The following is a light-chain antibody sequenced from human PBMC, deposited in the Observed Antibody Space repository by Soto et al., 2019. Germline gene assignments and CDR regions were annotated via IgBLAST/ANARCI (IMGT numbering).Light chain of an antibody. V-gene: IGKV3-15*01. CDR2: GAS. J-gene: IGKJ1*01. CDR3: QQYNNWPPMA. CDR1: QSVSSN. Sequence: EIVMTQSPATLSVSPGERATLSCRASQSVSSNLAWYQQKPGQAPRLLIYGASTRATGIPARFSGSGSGTEFTLTISSLQSVDFAVYYCQQYNNWPPMAFGQGTKVEIK.